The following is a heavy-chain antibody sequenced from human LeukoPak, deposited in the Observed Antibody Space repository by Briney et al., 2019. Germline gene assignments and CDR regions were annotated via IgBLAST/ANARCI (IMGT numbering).Heavy chain of an antibody. CDR1: GDSVSSNSGA. D-gene: IGHD2-2*02. CDR3: ARDIHGSRLEY. J-gene: IGHJ4*02. V-gene: IGHV6-1*01. Sequence: QTLSLTCAISGDSVSSNSGAWNWLRQSPSRGLEWLGRTYYRSKWYYDFAVSVRSRITINPDTSKNQFSLQLNSVTPEDTAVYYCARDIHGSRLEYWGQGTLVTVSS. CDR2: TYYRSKWYY.